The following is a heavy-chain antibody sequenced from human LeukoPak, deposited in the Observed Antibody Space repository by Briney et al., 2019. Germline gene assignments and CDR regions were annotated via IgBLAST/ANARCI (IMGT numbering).Heavy chain of an antibody. CDR3: ARDAGGAWPFDY. V-gene: IGHV3-23*01. J-gene: IGHJ4*02. Sequence: PGGSLRLSCAASGFAFSNTGMTWVRQAPGRGLEWVSTISPTGEGTHYADSVKGRFTISRDNSKNTLSLEMSSLRADDTATYYCARDAGGAWPFDYWGQGTRVIVSS. CDR2: ISPTGEGT. CDR1: GFAFSNTG. D-gene: IGHD4-17*01.